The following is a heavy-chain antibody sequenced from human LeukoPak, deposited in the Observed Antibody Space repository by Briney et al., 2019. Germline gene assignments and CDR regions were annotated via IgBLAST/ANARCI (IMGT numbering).Heavy chain of an antibody. Sequence: ASVKVSCKASGYTFTSYGISWVRQAPGQGLEWMGWISAYNGNTDYAQKLQGRVTMTTDTSTSTAYMELRSLRSDDTAVYYCARAGTTGTSPEYYYYMDVWGKGTTVTISS. V-gene: IGHV1-18*01. D-gene: IGHD1-1*01. CDR1: GYTFTSYG. CDR2: ISAYNGNT. CDR3: ARAGTTGTSPEYYYYMDV. J-gene: IGHJ6*03.